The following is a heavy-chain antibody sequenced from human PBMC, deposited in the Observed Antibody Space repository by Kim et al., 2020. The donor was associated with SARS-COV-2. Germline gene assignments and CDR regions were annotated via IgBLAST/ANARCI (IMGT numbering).Heavy chain of an antibody. Sequence: ASVKVSCKASGYTFTSYGISWVRQAPGQGLEWMGWISAYNGNTNYAQKLQGRVTMTTDTSTSTACMGLRSLRSDDTAVYYCARSLSSDYDYVWGSWGQGTLVTVSS. V-gene: IGHV1-18*01. CDR3: ARSLSSDYDYVWGS. CDR2: ISAYNGNT. D-gene: IGHD3-16*01. CDR1: GYTFTSYG. J-gene: IGHJ4*02.